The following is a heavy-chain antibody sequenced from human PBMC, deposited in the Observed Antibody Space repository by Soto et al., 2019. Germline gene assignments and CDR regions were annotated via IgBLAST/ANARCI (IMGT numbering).Heavy chain of an antibody. CDR2: MNPNSGNT. CDR1: GYTFTSYD. J-gene: IGHJ5*02. Sequence: ASVKVSCKASGYTFTSYDINWVRQATGQGLEWMGWMNPNSGNTGYAQKFQGRVTMTRNTSISTAYMELSSLRSEDTAVYYCARGEGDYDSSGYYYANWFDPWGQGTLVTVSS. CDR3: ARGEGDYDSSGYYYANWFDP. V-gene: IGHV1-8*01. D-gene: IGHD3-22*01.